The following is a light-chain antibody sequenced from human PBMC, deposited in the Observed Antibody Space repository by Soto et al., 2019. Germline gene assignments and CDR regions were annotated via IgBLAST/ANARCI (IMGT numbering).Light chain of an antibody. V-gene: IGKV1-5*01. Sequence: DVQMTQYSYTLSASVGDRVTIAWRASQRISSWLAWYQQKPGKAPRLLIYDASSLESGVPSRFSGSGSGTEFTLTVSSLQPDDFATYYCQQYNRFSTFGQGTKV. J-gene: IGKJ1*01. CDR3: QQYNRFST. CDR2: DAS. CDR1: QRISSW.